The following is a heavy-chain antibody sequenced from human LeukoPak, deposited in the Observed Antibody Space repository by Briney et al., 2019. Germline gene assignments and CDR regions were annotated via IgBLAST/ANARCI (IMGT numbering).Heavy chain of an antibody. D-gene: IGHD3-9*01. Sequence: SVKVSCKASGGTFNSYALNWVRQAPGQGLEWMGRVIPVLGIPNYAQKFQGRLTITADKSTSTVYMDLSSLRSEDTAVYYCAASAQPGDYDILTGYYYYYYGMDVWGQGTTVTVSS. J-gene: IGHJ6*02. CDR3: AASAQPGDYDILTGYYYYYYGMDV. CDR1: GGTFNSYA. V-gene: IGHV1-69*04. CDR2: VIPVLGIP.